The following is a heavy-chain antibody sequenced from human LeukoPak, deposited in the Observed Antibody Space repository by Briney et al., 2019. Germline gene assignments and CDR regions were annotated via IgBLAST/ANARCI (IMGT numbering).Heavy chain of an antibody. CDR3: AKSRGPQGGLVAPVAFDI. J-gene: IGHJ3*02. CDR2: IKQDGSEK. D-gene: IGHD3-10*01. CDR1: GFTFRRYW. Sequence: GGSLRLSCAASGFTFRRYWMSWVRQAPGKGLEWVANIKQDGSEKYYVESVKGRFTISRDNAKNSLYLQMNSLRAEDMALYYCAKSRGPQGGLVAPVAFDIWGQGTMVTVSS. V-gene: IGHV3-7*03.